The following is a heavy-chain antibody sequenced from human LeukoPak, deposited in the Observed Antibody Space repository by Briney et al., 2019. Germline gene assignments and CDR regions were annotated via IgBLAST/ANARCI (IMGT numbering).Heavy chain of an antibody. J-gene: IGHJ5*02. V-gene: IGHV3-66*01. Sequence: PGGSLRLSCAASGFTVSSNYMSWVRQAPGKGLEWVSVIYSGGSTYYADSVKGRFTISRDNSKNTLYLQMNSLRAEDTAVYYCAREKDGDYGSWFDPWGQGTLVTVSS. CDR2: IYSGGST. CDR1: GFTVSSNY. D-gene: IGHD4-17*01. CDR3: AREKDGDYGSWFDP.